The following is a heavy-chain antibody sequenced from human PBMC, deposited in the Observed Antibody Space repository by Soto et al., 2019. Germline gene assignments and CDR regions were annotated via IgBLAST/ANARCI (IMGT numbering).Heavy chain of an antibody. Sequence: XTLSLACTDSGGSVSSSRYDWGWIRQPPGKGLEWIGSIYYSGSTYYNPSLNSRVTISVDTSKNQFSLKLSSVTAEDTAVYYCATRIAARLMYYYGMDVWGQGTTVTVSS. CDR3: ATRIAARLMYYYGMDV. V-gene: IGHV4-39*01. J-gene: IGHJ6*02. D-gene: IGHD6-6*01. CDR1: GGSVSSSRYD. CDR2: IYYSGST.